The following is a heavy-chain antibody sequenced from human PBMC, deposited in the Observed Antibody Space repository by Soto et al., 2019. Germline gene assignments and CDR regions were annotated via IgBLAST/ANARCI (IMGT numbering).Heavy chain of an antibody. J-gene: IGHJ4*02. CDR1: GYSFSSFG. D-gene: IGHD2-2*01. V-gene: IGHV3-30*18. CDR2: ISYDGRGD. CDR3: AKAGDIVGVPGYLSFDH. Sequence: QVQLVESGGGVVQPGRSLRLSCAASGYSFSSFGMHWVRQAPGKGLEWVAVISYDGRGDYYADSVKGRFTISRDNSKNTLDLQMNSLRPEDTAVYYCAKAGDIVGVPGYLSFDHWGQGTVVRVS.